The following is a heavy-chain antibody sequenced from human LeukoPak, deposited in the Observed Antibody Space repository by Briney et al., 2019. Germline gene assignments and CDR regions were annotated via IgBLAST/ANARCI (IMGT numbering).Heavy chain of an antibody. CDR1: GYTFTGYY. J-gene: IGHJ4*02. CDR3: ATKGRADYDYVWGSYRDGFDY. V-gene: IGHV1-2*04. CDR2: INPNSGGT. D-gene: IGHD3-16*01. Sequence: ASVKVSCKASGYTFTGYYMHWVRQAPGQGLEWMGWINPNSGGTNYAQKFQGWVTMTRDTSISTAYMELSRLRSEDTAVYYCATKGRADYDYVWGSYRDGFDYWGQGTLVTVSS.